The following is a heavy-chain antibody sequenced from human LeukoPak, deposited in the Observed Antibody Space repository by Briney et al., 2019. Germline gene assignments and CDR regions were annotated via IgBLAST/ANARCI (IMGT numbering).Heavy chain of an antibody. CDR3: ARAITSPYFDY. D-gene: IGHD3-10*01. Sequence: SETLSLTCTVSGGSISSSSYYWGWIRQPPGKGLEWIGYIYYSGSTYYNPSLKSRVTISVDTSKNQFSLKLSSVTAADTAVYYCARAITSPYFDYWGQGTLVTVSS. CDR2: IYYSGST. V-gene: IGHV4-31*03. J-gene: IGHJ4*02. CDR1: GGSISSSSYY.